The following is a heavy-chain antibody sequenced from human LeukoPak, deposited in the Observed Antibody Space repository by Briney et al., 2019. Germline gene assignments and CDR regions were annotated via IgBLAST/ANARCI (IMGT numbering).Heavy chain of an antibody. CDR1: GFTFSSYA. D-gene: IGHD2-15*01. J-gene: IGHJ4*02. CDR2: ISGSGGST. V-gene: IGHV3-23*01. CDR3: AKDRLGGYCSGGSCYYPTGDFDY. Sequence: GGSLRLSCAASGFTFSSYAMSWVRQAPGKGLEWVSAISGSGGSTYYADSVKGRFTISRDNSKNTLYLRMNSLRAEDTAVYYCAKDRLGGYCSGGSCYYPTGDFDYWGQGTLVTVSS.